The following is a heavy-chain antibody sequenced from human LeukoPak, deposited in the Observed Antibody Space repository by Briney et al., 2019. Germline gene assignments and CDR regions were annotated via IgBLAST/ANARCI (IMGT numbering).Heavy chain of an antibody. CDR3: ARRSDILTGYHDY. V-gene: IGHV1-8*01. D-gene: IGHD3-9*01. J-gene: IGHJ4*02. CDR1: GYTFTSYD. Sequence: ASVKVSCKASGYTFTSYDINWVRQATGQGLEWMGWMNPNSGNTGYAQKFQGRVTMTRDMSTSTLYMELSRLRSEDTAVYYCARRSDILTGYHDYWGQGTLVTVSS. CDR2: MNPNSGNT.